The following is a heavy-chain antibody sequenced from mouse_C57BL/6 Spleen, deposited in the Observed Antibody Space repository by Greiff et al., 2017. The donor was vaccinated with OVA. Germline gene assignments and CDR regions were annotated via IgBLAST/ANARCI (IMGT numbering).Heavy chain of an antibody. V-gene: IGHV3-6*01. CDR2: ISYDGSN. J-gene: IGHJ2*01. CDR1: GYSITSGYY. Sequence: VQLQQSGPGLVKPSQSLSLTCSVTGYSITSGYYWNWIRQFPGNKLEWMGYISYDGSNNYNPSLKNRISITRDTSKNQFFLKLNSVTTEDTSTYYCARDGNWAYFDYWGQGTTLTVSS. CDR3: ARDGNWAYFDY. D-gene: IGHD4-1*01.